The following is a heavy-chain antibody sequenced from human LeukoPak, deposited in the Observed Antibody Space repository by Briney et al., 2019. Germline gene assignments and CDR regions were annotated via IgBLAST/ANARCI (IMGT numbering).Heavy chain of an antibody. V-gene: IGHV3-30*02. Sequence: AGGSLRLSCAASGFAFSSYGMHWVRQAPGKGLEWVAFIRYDGSNKYYADSVKGRFTISRDNSKNTLFLQMNSLRAEDTAVYYCAKVVPAALDMDVWGKGTTVTISS. CDR3: AKVVPAALDMDV. D-gene: IGHD2-2*01. CDR1: GFAFSSYG. CDR2: IRYDGSNK. J-gene: IGHJ6*03.